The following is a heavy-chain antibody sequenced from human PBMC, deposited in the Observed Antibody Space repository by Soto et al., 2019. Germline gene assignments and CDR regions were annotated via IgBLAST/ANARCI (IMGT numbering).Heavy chain of an antibody. CDR1: GFSFTTYW. CDR2: IYPGDSDT. J-gene: IGHJ4*02. CDR3: ARRSYGANEHNFDY. Sequence: GESLKISCKGSGFSFTTYWIAWVRQMPGKGLEWMGIIYPGDSDTRYSPSFQGQVTISADKSISTAYLQWSSLKASDTAMYYCARRSYGANEHNFDYWGQGTLVTVSS. V-gene: IGHV5-51*01. D-gene: IGHD4-17*01.